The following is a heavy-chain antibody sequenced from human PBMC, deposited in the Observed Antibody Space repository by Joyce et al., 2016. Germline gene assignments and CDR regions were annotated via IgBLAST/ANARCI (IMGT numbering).Heavy chain of an antibody. Sequence: EVQLVQSGAEVKKLGESLRISCEGSTYIFPSYWITWVRQLPGKCLEWLGRIDASVSYTTYSPAFQGRVTFSIDRSIHTAYLQWSSLKASDTGMYYCAGFSGSYFPEDCWGQGTLVSVS. V-gene: IGHV5-10-1*03. D-gene: IGHD1-26*01. CDR2: IDASVSYT. J-gene: IGHJ4*02. CDR3: AGFSGSYFPEDC. CDR1: TYIFPSYW.